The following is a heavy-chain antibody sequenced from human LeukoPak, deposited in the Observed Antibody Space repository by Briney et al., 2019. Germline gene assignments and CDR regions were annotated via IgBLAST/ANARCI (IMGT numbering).Heavy chain of an antibody. CDR3: ARDNPYSESLAADDAFDI. CDR1: GFTFSSYS. J-gene: IGHJ3*02. D-gene: IGHD1-26*01. Sequence: GGSLRLPCAASGFTFSSYSLHWVRQAPGKGLEWVSSISSSSSYIYYADSVKGRFTISRDNAKNSLYLQMNSLRAEDTAVFYCARDNPYSESLAADDAFDIWGQGTMVTVSS. CDR2: ISSSSSYI. V-gene: IGHV3-21*01.